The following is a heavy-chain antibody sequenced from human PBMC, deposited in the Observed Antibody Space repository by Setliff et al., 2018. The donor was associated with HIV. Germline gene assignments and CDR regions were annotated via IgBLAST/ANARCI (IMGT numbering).Heavy chain of an antibody. J-gene: IGHJ4*02. CDR2: FHYSGST. D-gene: IGHD3-10*01. CDR3: ARNTRAGDFDY. CDR1: GVSFGSSDYY. Sequence: SETLSLTCTVSGVSFGSSDYYRAWIRQPPGKGLEWIGSFHYSGSTYYNPSLKSRVTISVDTSKNQFSLRLTSVTAADTAVYYCARNTRAGDFDYWGQGTLVTVSS. V-gene: IGHV4-39*01.